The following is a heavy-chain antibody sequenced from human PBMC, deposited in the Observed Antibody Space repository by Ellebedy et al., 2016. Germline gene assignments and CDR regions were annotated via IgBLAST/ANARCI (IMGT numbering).Heavy chain of an antibody. V-gene: IGHV3-23*01. Sequence: GESLKISXAASGFTFSSYAMSWVRQAPGKGLEWVSAISGSGGSTYYADSVKGRFTISRDNSKNTLYLQMNSLRAEDTAVYYCAKHRIAVAGNYYYYGMDVWGQGTTVTVSS. CDR3: AKHRIAVAGNYYYYGMDV. J-gene: IGHJ6*02. CDR1: GFTFSSYA. CDR2: ISGSGGST. D-gene: IGHD6-19*01.